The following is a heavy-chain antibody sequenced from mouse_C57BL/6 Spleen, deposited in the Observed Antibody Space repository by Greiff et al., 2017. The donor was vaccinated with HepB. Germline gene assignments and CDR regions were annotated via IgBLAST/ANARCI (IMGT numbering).Heavy chain of an antibody. CDR1: GYTFTSYW. V-gene: IGHV1-55*01. D-gene: IGHD3-2*02. CDR2: IYPGSGST. Sequence: VQLQQPGAELVKPGASVKMSCKASGYTFTSYWITWVKQRPGQGLEWIGDIYPGSGSTNYNEKFKSKATLTVDTSSSTAYMQLSSLTSEDSAVYYCAREDSSGDAWFADWCQGTLVTVAA. J-gene: IGHJ3*01. CDR3: AREDSSGDAWFAD.